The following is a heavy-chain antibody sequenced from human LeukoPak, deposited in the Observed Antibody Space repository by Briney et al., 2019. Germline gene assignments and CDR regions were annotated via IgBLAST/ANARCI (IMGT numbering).Heavy chain of an antibody. J-gene: IGHJ6*02. V-gene: IGHV4-34*01. CDR2: INHSGST. CDR3: ARHPNYDILTGYNYGMDV. CDR1: GGSFSGLY. Sequence: SETLSLTCAVYGGSFSGLYWSWIRQFPGKGLEWIGEINHSGSTNYNPSLKSRVTISVDTSKNQFSLKLSSVTAADTAVYYCARHPNYDILTGYNYGMDVWGQGTTVTVSS. D-gene: IGHD3-9*01.